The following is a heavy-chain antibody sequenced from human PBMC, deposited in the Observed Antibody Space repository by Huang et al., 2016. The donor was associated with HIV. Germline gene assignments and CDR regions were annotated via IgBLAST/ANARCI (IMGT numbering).Heavy chain of an antibody. D-gene: IGHD3-3*01. V-gene: IGHV4-39*01. Sequence: QMRFQESGPGLVKPSGTLSLTCNVSGGSINTGRYYWGWIRQPPGKGLEGVGSRYYTGKMLSDPSLKGRLTMSADTSKNQFSLNLISVTAADTTIYYCARNHDFWRGRMFAISYFDVWGRGTLVTVAS. CDR2: RYYTGKM. CDR1: GGSINTGRYY. J-gene: IGHJ2*01. CDR3: ARNHDFWRGRMFAISYFDV.